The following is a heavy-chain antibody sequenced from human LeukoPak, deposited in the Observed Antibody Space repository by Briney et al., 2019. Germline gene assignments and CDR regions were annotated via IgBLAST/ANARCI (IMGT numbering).Heavy chain of an antibody. CDR3: ASWRSYYDSSGFNWFAL. J-gene: IGHJ5*02. CDR2: IIPILGIA. D-gene: IGHD3-22*01. V-gene: IGHV1-69*02. Sequence: KVSCKASGGTFSSYTISWVRQAPGQGLEWMGRIIPILGIANYAQKFQGRITITADKSTSTAYMELSSLRSEDTAVYYCASWRSYYDSSGFNWFALWGQGTLVTVSS. CDR1: GGTFSSYT.